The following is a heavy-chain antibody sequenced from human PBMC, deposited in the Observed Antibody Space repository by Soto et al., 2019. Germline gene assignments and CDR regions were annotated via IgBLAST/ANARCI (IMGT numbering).Heavy chain of an antibody. Sequence: QVQMVQSGAEVKRPGASVKLSCRLSGYTFTSYYIHWVRQAPGQGLEWMGMIDPSGGTTSYAQKFQGRVTMTRDTYTSTVYMEVSSLRSEDTAVFYCARNNKSGLDYWGQGTLVTVSS. J-gene: IGHJ4*02. CDR1: GYTFTSYY. D-gene: IGHD5-12*01. CDR3: ARNNKSGLDY. CDR2: IDPSGGTT. V-gene: IGHV1-46*01.